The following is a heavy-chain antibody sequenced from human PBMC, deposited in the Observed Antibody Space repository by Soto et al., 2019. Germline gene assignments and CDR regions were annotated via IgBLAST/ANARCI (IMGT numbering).Heavy chain of an antibody. CDR1: GFTFSSYA. D-gene: IGHD5-18*01. J-gene: IGHJ4*02. Sequence: VQLVESGGGVVQPGRSLRLSCADSGFTFSSYAMHWVRQDPGKGLEWLADISHDGSNKYYADSVKCRFTSSRDNSNNMLHLQMSSLRAEDTAVYSCARDAGSGYGYEVDYWGQGTLVTVSS. CDR3: ARDAGSGYGYEVDY. CDR2: ISHDGSNK. V-gene: IGHV3-30-3*01.